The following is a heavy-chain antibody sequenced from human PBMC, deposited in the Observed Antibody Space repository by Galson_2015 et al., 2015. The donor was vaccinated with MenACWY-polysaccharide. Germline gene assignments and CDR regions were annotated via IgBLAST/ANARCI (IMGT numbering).Heavy chain of an antibody. CDR2: ISGSSSYI. Sequence: SLRLSCAASGFTFSSYSMNWVRQAPGKGLEWVSSISGSSSYIYYADSVMGRFTISRDNAKNSLYLQMNSLRAEDTAVYYCAREVVFGVVPDRIDYWGQGTLVTVSS. V-gene: IGHV3-21*01. J-gene: IGHJ4*02. CDR1: GFTFSSYS. CDR3: AREVVFGVVPDRIDY. D-gene: IGHD3-3*01.